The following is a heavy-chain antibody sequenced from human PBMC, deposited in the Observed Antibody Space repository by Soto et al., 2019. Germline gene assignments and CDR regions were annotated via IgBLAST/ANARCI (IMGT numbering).Heavy chain of an antibody. V-gene: IGHV3-23*01. CDR1: GFTFSSYA. CDR3: ASDNYGDTKGPYYFDY. Sequence: PGGSLRLSCAASGFTFSSYAMSWVRQAPGKGLEWVSAISGSGGSTYYADSVKGRFTISRDNSKNTLYLQMNSLRAEDTAVYYCASDNYGDTKGPYYFDYWGQGTLVTVSS. CDR2: ISGSGGST. D-gene: IGHD4-17*01. J-gene: IGHJ4*02.